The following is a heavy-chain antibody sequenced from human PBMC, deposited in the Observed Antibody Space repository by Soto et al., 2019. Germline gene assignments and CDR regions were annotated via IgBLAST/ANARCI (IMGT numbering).Heavy chain of an antibody. Sequence: SETLSLTCTVSGGSISSSSYYWGLIRQPPGKGLEWIGSIYYSGSTYYNPSLKSRVTISVDTSKNQFSLKLSSVTAADTAVYYCARDDSGYSSSWYIEYFNFWGQGTLVTVSS. J-gene: IGHJ4*02. V-gene: IGHV4-39*02. CDR3: ARDDSGYSSSWYIEYFNF. D-gene: IGHD6-13*01. CDR2: IYYSGST. CDR1: GGSISSSSYY.